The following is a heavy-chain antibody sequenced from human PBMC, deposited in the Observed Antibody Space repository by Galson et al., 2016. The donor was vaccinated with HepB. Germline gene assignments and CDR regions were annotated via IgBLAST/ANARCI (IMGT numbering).Heavy chain of an antibody. Sequence: SLRLSCAASGFTFSSYSMNWVRQAPGKGLEWVSYISSSSSTTYYADSVKGRFTISRDNAKNSLYLQMNSLRDEDTAVYYCARDWPYDSSLYDYYGMDVWGKGTTVTVSS. D-gene: IGHD3-22*01. V-gene: IGHV3-48*02. CDR2: ISSSSSTT. CDR1: GFTFSSYS. J-gene: IGHJ6*04. CDR3: ARDWPYDSSLYDYYGMDV.